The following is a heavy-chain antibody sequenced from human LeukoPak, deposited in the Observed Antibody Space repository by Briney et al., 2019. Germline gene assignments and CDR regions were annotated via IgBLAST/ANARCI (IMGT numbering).Heavy chain of an antibody. V-gene: IGHV3-48*03. Sequence: GGSLRLSCAASGFTFSSYGMNWVRQAPGKGLEWVSYISSSASTIYYADFVKGRFTISRDNAKNSLYLQMNSLRAEDTAVYYCARDKFHYYGMDVWGQGTTVTVSS. J-gene: IGHJ6*02. CDR1: GFTFSSYG. CDR3: ARDKFHYYGMDV. CDR2: ISSSASTI.